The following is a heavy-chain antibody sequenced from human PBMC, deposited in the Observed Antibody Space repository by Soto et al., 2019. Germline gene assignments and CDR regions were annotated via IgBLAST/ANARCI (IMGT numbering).Heavy chain of an antibody. CDR2: IGTNGGST. V-gene: IGHV3-64*01. CDR1: GFTFNIYA. D-gene: IGHD1-7*01. Sequence: GGSLRLSCAASGFTFNIYAMHWARQAPGKGLEYVSAIGTNGGSTYYANSVKGRFTISRDNSKNTLYLQMGSLKSEDMAVYYCARKNLRAYDQWGQGTLVTVSS. J-gene: IGHJ4*02. CDR3: ARKNLRAYDQ.